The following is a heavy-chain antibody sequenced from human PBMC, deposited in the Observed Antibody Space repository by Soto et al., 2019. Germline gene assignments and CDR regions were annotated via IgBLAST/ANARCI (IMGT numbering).Heavy chain of an antibody. D-gene: IGHD3-22*01. CDR2: VSSSSSTI. J-gene: IGHJ5*02. V-gene: IGHV3-48*02. CDR3: ARDAPPLAYYYDPNWFDP. CDR1: GFTFSNYA. Sequence: GGSLRLSCAASGFTFSNYAMSWVRQAPGKGLEWVSAVSSSSSTIYYADSVKGRFTISRDNAKNSLYLQMNSLRDEDTAVYYCARDAPPLAYYYDPNWFDPWGQGTLVTVSS.